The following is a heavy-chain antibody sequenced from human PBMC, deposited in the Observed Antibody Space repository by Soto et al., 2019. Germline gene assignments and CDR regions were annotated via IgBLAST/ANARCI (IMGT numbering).Heavy chain of an antibody. CDR2: IYYSGSV. CDR3: AKTLPGGTIYYMDV. D-gene: IGHD1-26*01. CDR1: GGSITSGGSF. V-gene: IGHV4-31*03. J-gene: IGHJ6*03. Sequence: QVQLRESGPGLVKPSETLSLTCTVSGGSITSGGSFWSWVRQHPGKGLEWIGHIYYSGSVYYNPSLNSRVAMSVDPSKTLFSLRVASVTAADTAVYYCAKTLPGGTIYYMDVWGDGTTITVAS.